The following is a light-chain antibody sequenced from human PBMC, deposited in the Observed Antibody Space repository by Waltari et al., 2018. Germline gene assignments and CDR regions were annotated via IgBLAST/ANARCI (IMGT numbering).Light chain of an antibody. Sequence: EIVLTQSPGTLSLSPGDRATLSCRASQSVSRPLAWYQQKPGQAPSLLIYGASIRATGIPDRFSGSGCGTDFSLTISRLEPEDFAVYYCQHYVTLPVTFGQGTKVEIK. J-gene: IGKJ1*01. CDR2: GAS. CDR1: QSVSRP. V-gene: IGKV3-20*01. CDR3: QHYVTLPVT.